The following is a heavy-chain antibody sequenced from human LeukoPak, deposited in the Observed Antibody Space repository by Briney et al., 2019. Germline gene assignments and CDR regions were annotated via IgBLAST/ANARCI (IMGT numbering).Heavy chain of an antibody. CDR2: IYYSGST. CDR1: GGSISSGGYF. J-gene: IGHJ3*02. Sequence: SETLSLTCTVSGGSISSGGYFWSWIRQHPGKGLEWIGYIYYSGSTYYNPSLKSRVTISVDTSKNQFSLKLSSVTAADTAVYYCARGSGGERAFDIWGQGTMVTVSS. V-gene: IGHV4-31*03. CDR3: ARGSGGERAFDI. D-gene: IGHD6-19*01.